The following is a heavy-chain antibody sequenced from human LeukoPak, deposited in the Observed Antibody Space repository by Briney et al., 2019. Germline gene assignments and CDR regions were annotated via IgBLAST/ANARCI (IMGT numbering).Heavy chain of an antibody. CDR2: IYSSGST. CDR1: GGPISSYY. J-gene: IGHJ4*02. CDR3: ARDNSNYFYYFDY. D-gene: IGHD4-11*01. Sequence: SETLSLTCTVSGGPISSYYWSWIRQPAGKGLEWIGRIYSSGSTNHNPSLKSRVTMSVDTSKNQFSLKLSSVTAADTAVYYCARDNSNYFYYFDYWGQGTLVTVSS. V-gene: IGHV4-4*07.